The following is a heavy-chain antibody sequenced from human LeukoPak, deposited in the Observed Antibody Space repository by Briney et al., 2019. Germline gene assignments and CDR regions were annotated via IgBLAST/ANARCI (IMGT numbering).Heavy chain of an antibody. CDR1: GGSISSISYY. Sequence: PSETLSLTCNVSGGSISSISYYWGWIRQTPGKGLEWVGSIYHSGNTYYNPSLRSRGTISVDTSKNQFSLKLSSVTAADRAVYYCASDRVGSSRWFYWGQGALVTVSS. J-gene: IGHJ4*02. CDR2: IYHSGNT. CDR3: ASDRVGSSRWFY. V-gene: IGHV4-39*07. D-gene: IGHD6-13*01.